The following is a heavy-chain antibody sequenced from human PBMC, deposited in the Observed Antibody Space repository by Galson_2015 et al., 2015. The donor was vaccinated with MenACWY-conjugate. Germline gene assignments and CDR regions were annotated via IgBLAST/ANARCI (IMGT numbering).Heavy chain of an antibody. J-gene: IGHJ4*02. CDR3: AKTRGASLYFDS. CDR2: INPGGSST. Sequence: SLRLSCAASGFIFNTYWMHWVRQAPGKGLVWVSRINPGGSSTNYADSVKDRFTISRDNAKNTLYLQMNSLRPEDTAVFYCAKTRGASLYFDSWGQGTLVTVSS. V-gene: IGHV3-74*01. D-gene: IGHD1-26*01. CDR1: GFIFNTYW.